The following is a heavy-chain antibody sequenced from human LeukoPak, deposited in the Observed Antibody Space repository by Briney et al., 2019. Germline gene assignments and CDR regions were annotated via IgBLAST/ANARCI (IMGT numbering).Heavy chain of an antibody. D-gene: IGHD3-3*01. CDR1: GGFISRYY. CDR2: IYYSGTT. J-gene: IGHJ6*03. V-gene: IGHV4-59*08. CDR3: ARHLFFYYMDV. Sequence: PSETLSLTCTVSGGFISRYYWSWIRQPPGRGLEWIGYIYYSGTTNYNPSLKSRVTISVDTSKNQFSLKLTSVTAAHTAVYYCARHLFFYYMDVWGKGTTVTVSS.